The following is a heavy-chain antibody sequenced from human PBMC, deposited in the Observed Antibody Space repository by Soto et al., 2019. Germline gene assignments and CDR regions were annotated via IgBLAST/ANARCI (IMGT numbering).Heavy chain of an antibody. CDR2: IWYDGSNK. CDR3: ARDNYDSSGSLNY. CDR1: GFTFSSYG. J-gene: IGHJ4*02. D-gene: IGHD3-22*01. Sequence: QVQLVESGGGVVQPGRSLRLSCAASGFTFSSYGMHSVRQAPGKGLEWVAVIWYDGSNKYYADSVKGRFTISRDNSKNTLYLQMNSLRAEDTAVYYCARDNYDSSGSLNYWGQGTLVTVSS. V-gene: IGHV3-33*01.